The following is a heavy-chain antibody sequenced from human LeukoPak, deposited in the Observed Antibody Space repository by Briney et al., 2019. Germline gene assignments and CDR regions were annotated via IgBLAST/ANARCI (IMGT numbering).Heavy chain of an antibody. CDR1: GFTFSSYA. J-gene: IGHJ4*02. CDR3: AKDARRTSGWYFFDY. V-gene: IGHV3-23*01. Sequence: GGSLRLSCVASGFTFSSYAMNWVRQAPGKGLEWVSVISDSGTITYYADSVKGRFTISRDNSKNTLFLQMNSLRVEDTAVYYCAKDARRTSGWYFFDYWGQGILVTVSS. CDR2: ISDSGTIT. D-gene: IGHD6-19*01.